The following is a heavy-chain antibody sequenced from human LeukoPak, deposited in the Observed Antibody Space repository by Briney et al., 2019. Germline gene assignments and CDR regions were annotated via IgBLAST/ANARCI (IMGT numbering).Heavy chain of an antibody. D-gene: IGHD3-3*01. J-gene: IGHJ4*02. CDR2: ISAYNGNT. CDR1: GYTFTSYG. CDR3: ARTYYDFWSGYYKAVAYFDY. V-gene: IGHV1-18*01. Sequence: GASVKVSCKASGYTFTSYGISWVRQAPGQGLEWMGWISAYNGNTNYAQKLQGRVTMTTDTSTSTAYMELRSLRSDDTAVYYCARTYYDFWSGYYKAVAYFDYWGQGTLVTVSS.